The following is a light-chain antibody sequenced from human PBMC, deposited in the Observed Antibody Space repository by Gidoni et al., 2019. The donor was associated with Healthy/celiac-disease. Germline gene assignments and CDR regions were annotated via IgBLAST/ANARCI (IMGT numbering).Light chain of an antibody. CDR2: AAS. Sequence: DIQMTQSPSSLSASVGDRVTITCRASQSISSYLNWYQQKPGKAPKLLIYAASSLQSRVPSRFSGGGSGTDFTLTISSLQPEDFAAYYCQQSYSTLLTFGGGTKVEIK. CDR1: QSISSY. CDR3: QQSYSTLLT. J-gene: IGKJ4*01. V-gene: IGKV1-39*01.